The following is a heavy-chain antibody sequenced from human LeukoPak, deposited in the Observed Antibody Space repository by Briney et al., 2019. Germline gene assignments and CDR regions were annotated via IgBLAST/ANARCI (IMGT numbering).Heavy chain of an antibody. CDR3: AREAGYSSSWPSSFDY. V-gene: IGHV4-59*01. CDR2: TYYSGST. J-gene: IGHJ4*02. Sequence: SETLSLTCTVSGGSISSYYRSWIRQPPGKGLEWIGYTYYSGSTNYNPSLKSRVTISVDTSKNQFSLKLSSVTAADTAVYYCAREAGYSSSWPSSFDYWGQGTLVTVSS. CDR1: GGSISSYY. D-gene: IGHD6-13*01.